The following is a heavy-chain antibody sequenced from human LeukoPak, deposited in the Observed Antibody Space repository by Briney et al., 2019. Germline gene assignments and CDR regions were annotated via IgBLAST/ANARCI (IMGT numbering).Heavy chain of an antibody. D-gene: IGHD6-13*01. J-gene: IGHJ4*02. CDR3: TREILAAGKTLTY. Sequence: GGSLRLSCAASGFTFSSYGMHWVRQAPGKGLEWVANIKQDGSEKYYVDSVKGRFTISRDNAKNTLYLQMNSLRAEDTAVYYCTREILAAGKTLTYWGQGSLITVSS. CDR2: IKQDGSEK. CDR1: GFTFSSYG. V-gene: IGHV3-7*01.